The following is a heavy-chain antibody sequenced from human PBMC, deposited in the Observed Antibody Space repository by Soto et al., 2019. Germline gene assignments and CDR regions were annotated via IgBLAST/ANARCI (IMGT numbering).Heavy chain of an antibody. CDR2: IYHSGST. D-gene: IGHD2-15*01. CDR1: GGSISSGGYS. CDR3: ATAAVVAPKFDY. V-gene: IGHV4-30-2*01. Sequence: QLQLQESGSGLVKPSQTLSLTCAVSGGSISSGGYSWSWIRQPPGKGLEWIGYIYHSGSTYSNPSLHPRVTISVARSNTLFSLKLSSVTAAHTAVYYCATAAVVAPKFDYWGQGTLVTVSS. J-gene: IGHJ4*02.